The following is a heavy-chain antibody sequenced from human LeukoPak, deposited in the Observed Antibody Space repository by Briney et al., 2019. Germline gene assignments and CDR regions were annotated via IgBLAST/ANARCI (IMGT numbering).Heavy chain of an antibody. V-gene: IGHV1-18*01. Sequence: GALVKVSCKASGYTFTYYGITWVRQAPGQGLEWMGWISTHNGNTSYAQKLQGRVTMTTDTSTSTAYMELRSLRSDDTAVYYCARGAGYYYDSSGFYYRWFDPWGQGTLVTVSS. CDR2: ISTHNGNT. J-gene: IGHJ5*02. D-gene: IGHD3-22*01. CDR1: GYTFTYYG. CDR3: ARGAGYYYDSSGFYYRWFDP.